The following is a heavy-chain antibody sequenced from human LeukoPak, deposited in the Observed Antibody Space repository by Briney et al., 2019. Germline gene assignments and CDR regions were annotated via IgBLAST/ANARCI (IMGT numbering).Heavy chain of an antibody. CDR3: ARGGTGSGWYGVPFDY. D-gene: IGHD6-19*01. V-gene: IGHV1-18*01. CDR2: ISAYNGNT. CDR1: GYTFTSYG. J-gene: IGHJ4*02. Sequence: ASVKVSCKASGYTFTSYGISWVRQAPGQGLEWMGWISAYNGNTNYAQKLQGRVTVTTDTSTSTAYMELRSLRSDDTAVYYCARGGTGSGWYGVPFDYWGQGTLVTVSS.